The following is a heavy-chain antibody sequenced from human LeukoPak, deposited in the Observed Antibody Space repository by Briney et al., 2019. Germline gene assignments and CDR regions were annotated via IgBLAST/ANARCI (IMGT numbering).Heavy chain of an antibody. V-gene: IGHV4-59*01. CDR2: IYYSGRI. CDR1: GGFISTYY. D-gene: IGHD4-11*01. J-gene: IGHJ5*02. Sequence: SETLSLTCTVSGGFISTYYWSWIRQPPGKGLEWSGYIYYSGRINYKPSLKSRVTMSVDTSKKQFSLKLSSVTAADTAVYYCAREGVTHNWFDPWGQGTLVTVSS. CDR3: AREGVTHNWFDP.